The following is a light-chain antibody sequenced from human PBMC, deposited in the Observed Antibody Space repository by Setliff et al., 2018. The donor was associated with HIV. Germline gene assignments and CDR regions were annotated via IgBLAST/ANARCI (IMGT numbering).Light chain of an antibody. CDR2: DVI. V-gene: IGLV2-14*03. CDR3: SSYTTSRQLV. Sequence: SALTQPASVSGSPGQSVTISCTGTSSDVGAYNFVSWYQQHPGRAPKLMIYDVINRNSGVSIRFSGSKSGNAASLTISGLQAEDEADYYCSSYTTSRQLVFGSGTKVTVL. CDR1: SSDVGAYNF. J-gene: IGLJ1*01.